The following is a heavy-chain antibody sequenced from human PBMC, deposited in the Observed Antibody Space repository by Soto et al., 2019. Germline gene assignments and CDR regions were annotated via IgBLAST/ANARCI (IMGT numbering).Heavy chain of an antibody. CDR2: INHSGST. Sequence: PSETLSLTCAVYGGSFSGYYCSWIRQPPWKGLEWIGEINHSGSTNYNPSLKSRVTISVDKSKKQFSLKLSSVTAADTAVYYCARWKWLVYFDYWGQGTLVTVSP. D-gene: IGHD6-19*01. V-gene: IGHV4-34*01. J-gene: IGHJ4*02. CDR3: ARWKWLVYFDY. CDR1: GGSFSGYY.